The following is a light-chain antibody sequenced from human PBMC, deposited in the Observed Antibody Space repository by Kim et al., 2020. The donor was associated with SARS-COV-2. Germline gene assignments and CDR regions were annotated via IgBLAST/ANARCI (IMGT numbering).Light chain of an antibody. CDR3: QVWDSSSDHPNVV. J-gene: IGLJ2*01. CDR2: DDS. Sequence: GNPARITCGGNNIGSKSVHWYQQKPGQAPVLVVYDDSDRPSGIPERFSGSNSGNTATLTISRVEAGDEADYYCQVWDSSSDHPNVVFGGGTQLTVL. V-gene: IGLV3-21*03. CDR1: NIGSKS.